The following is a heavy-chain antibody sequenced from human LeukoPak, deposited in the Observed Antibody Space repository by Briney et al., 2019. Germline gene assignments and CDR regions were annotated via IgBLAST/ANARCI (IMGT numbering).Heavy chain of an antibody. CDR1: GGSISRYY. Sequence: SETLSLTCTISGGSISRYYWSWIRQPPGKGLEWIGYISYSGSTKYNPSLMSRVTISVDTSKNQFSLKLSSATAADTAVYYCARLDYYHFDYWGQGTVVTVSS. CDR2: ISYSGST. J-gene: IGHJ4*02. CDR3: ARLDYYHFDY. D-gene: IGHD3-22*01. V-gene: IGHV4-59*01.